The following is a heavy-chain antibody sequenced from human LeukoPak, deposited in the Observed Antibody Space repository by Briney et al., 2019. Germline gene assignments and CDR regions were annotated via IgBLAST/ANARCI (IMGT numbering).Heavy chain of an antibody. CDR1: GFTFSSYE. V-gene: IGHV3-48*03. D-gene: IGHD6-13*01. CDR2: ISSSGSTI. Sequence: GGSLRLSCAASGFTFSSYEMNWVRQAPGKGLEWVSYISSSGSTIYYADSVKGRFTISRDNAKNSLYLQMNSLRAEDTAVYYCARDLSLYSSSWYLDYWGQGTLVTVSS. J-gene: IGHJ4*02. CDR3: ARDLSLYSSSWYLDY.